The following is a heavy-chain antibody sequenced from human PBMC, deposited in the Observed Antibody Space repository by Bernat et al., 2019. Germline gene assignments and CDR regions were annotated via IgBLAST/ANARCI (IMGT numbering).Heavy chain of an antibody. D-gene: IGHD3-16*02. CDR3: ARRSFNRMDDNILDY. V-gene: IGHV3-21*01. CDR1: GFTFSDYI. Sequence: EVQLVESGGGLVKPGGSLRLSCAASGFTFSDYIMNWVRQAPGKGLEWVSSISSSSSYIYYADSVRGRFTISRDNAKNSLYLQVNSLRAEDTAVYYCARRSFNRMDDNILDYWGQGTLVTVSS. CDR2: ISSSSSYI. J-gene: IGHJ4*02.